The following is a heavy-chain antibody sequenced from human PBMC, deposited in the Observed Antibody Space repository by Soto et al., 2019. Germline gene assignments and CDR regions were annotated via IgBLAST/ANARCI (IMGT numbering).Heavy chain of an antibody. J-gene: IGHJ5*02. V-gene: IGHV1-69*06. CDR1: GGTFSSYA. D-gene: IGHD2-2*01. Sequence: SVKVSCKASGGTFSSYAISWVRQAPGQGLEWMGGIIPIFGTANYAQKFQGRVTITADKSTSTAYMELSSLRSEDTAVYYCATQGCSSTSCYALNWFDPWGQGTLVTV. CDR3: ATQGCSSTSCYALNWFDP. CDR2: IIPIFGTA.